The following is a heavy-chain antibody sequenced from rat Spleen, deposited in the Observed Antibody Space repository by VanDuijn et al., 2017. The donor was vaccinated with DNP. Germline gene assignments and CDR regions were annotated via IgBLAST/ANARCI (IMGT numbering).Heavy chain of an antibody. D-gene: IGHD1-12*02. CDR3: ARRGLFITMMVVITTGAMDA. CDR1: GFTFSNFY. CDR2: ISPSGGST. J-gene: IGHJ4*01. V-gene: IGHV5-25*01. Sequence: EVQLVESGGGLVQPGRSLKLSCAASGFTFSNFYMAWVRQAPKKGLEWVASISPSGGSTYYRDSVKGRFTVSRDNAKSSLYLQMDSLRSEDTATYYCARRGLFITMMVVITTGAMDAWGQGTSVTVSS.